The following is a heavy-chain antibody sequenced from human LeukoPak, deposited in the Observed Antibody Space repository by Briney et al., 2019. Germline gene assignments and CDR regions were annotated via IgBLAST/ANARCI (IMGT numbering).Heavy chain of an antibody. CDR2: ISYDGSNK. V-gene: IGHV3-30*03. CDR3: ATDLIPGIAAAGTLSRDY. CDR1: GFTFSSYG. Sequence: GGSLRLSCAASGFTFSSYGMHWVRQAPGKGLEWVAVISYDGSNKYYADFVKGRFTISRDNSKNTLYLQMNSLRAEDTAVYYCATDLIPGIAAAGTLSRDYWGQGTLVTVSS. J-gene: IGHJ4*02. D-gene: IGHD6-13*01.